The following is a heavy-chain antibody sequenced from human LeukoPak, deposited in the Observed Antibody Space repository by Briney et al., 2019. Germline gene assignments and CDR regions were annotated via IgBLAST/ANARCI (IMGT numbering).Heavy chain of an antibody. D-gene: IGHD3-10*02. Sequence: SGGSLRLSCAVSGFTLSNYSMNWVRQAPGKGLEWISYISSSGSTIYYADSVKGRFTISRDNAKNSLYLQMNSLRAEDTAVYYCAELGITMIGGVWGKGTTVTISS. CDR3: AELGITMIGGV. CDR2: ISSSGSTI. J-gene: IGHJ6*04. V-gene: IGHV3-48*04. CDR1: GFTLSNYS.